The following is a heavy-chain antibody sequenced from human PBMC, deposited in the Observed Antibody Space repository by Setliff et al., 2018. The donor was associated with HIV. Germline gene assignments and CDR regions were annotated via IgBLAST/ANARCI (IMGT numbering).Heavy chain of an antibody. Sequence: SETLSLTCTVSGDSFNGSHYLWGWIRQPPGKGLEWIGEINHSGSTNYNPSLKSRVTISLDTSKNRFSLQLTSVTAADTAVYYCARHRDGGTYPLDYWGQGTLVTVSS. CDR3: ARHRDGGTYPLDY. CDR2: INHSGST. D-gene: IGHD1-26*01. CDR1: GDSFNGSHYL. V-gene: IGHV4-39*01. J-gene: IGHJ4*02.